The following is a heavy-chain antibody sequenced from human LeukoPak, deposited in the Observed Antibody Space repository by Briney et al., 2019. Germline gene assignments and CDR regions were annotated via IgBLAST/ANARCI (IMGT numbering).Heavy chain of an antibody. V-gene: IGHV1-69*04. CDR1: RGTFSSYA. CDR2: LIPILGIA. Sequence: GSSVKVSCKASRGTFSSYAIIWVRQAPGQGRDGMGRLIPILGIANYAQKLQGRVTITADKSTSTAYMELSSLRSEDTAVYYCARTSATRSGGTFLDYWGQGTLVTVSS. D-gene: IGHD2-15*01. J-gene: IGHJ4*02. CDR3: ARTSATRSGGTFLDY.